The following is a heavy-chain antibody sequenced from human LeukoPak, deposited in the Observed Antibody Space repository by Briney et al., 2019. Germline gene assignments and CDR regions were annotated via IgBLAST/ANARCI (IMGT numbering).Heavy chain of an antibody. D-gene: IGHD3-22*01. CDR3: AFDTSGYYYPDY. CDR2: IKQDGSEK. V-gene: IGHV3-7*05. Sequence: GGSLRLSCAASGFTFSRYWMSWVRQTPGKGLEWVANIKQDGSEKYYVDSVKGRFTISRDNAKNSLYLQMNSLRGDDTGVYYCAFDTSGYYYPDYWGQGTLVTVSS. CDR1: GFTFSRYW. J-gene: IGHJ4*02.